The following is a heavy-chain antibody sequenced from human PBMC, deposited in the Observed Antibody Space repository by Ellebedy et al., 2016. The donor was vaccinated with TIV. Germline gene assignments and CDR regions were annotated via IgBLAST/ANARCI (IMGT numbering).Heavy chain of an antibody. CDR1: GFTFSSSR. V-gene: IGHV3-7*01. CDR3: ARGYARPNY. CDR2: IKQDGSVK. D-gene: IGHD2-8*01. Sequence: GESLKISCAASGFTFSSSRMSWVRQAPGKGLEWVANIKQDGSVKYYVDSVKGRFTISRDNAKNSLYLQMNSLRAEDTAVYYCARGYARPNYWGQGTLVTVSS. J-gene: IGHJ4*02.